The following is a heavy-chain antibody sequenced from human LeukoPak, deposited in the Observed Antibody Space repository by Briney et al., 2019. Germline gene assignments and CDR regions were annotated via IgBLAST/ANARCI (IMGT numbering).Heavy chain of an antibody. CDR1: GGSISSYY. Sequence: SETLSLTCTVSGGSISSYYWSRIRQPPGKGLEWIGYIYYSGSTNYNPSLKSRVTISVDTSKNQFSLKLSSVTAADTAVYYCARGYCSGGSCYYFDYWGQGTLVTVSS. CDR2: IYYSGST. J-gene: IGHJ4*02. CDR3: ARGYCSGGSCYYFDY. V-gene: IGHV4-59*01. D-gene: IGHD2-15*01.